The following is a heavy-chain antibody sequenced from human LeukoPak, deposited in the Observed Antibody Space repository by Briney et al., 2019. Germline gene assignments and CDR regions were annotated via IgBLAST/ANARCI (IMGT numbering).Heavy chain of an antibody. D-gene: IGHD3-22*01. CDR3: ARDYYDSSGRRYDAFDV. CDR2: ISSSSSYI. V-gene: IGHV3-21*01. J-gene: IGHJ3*01. CDR1: GFTFSSYS. Sequence: GGSLRLSCAASGFTFSSYSMNWVRQAPGKGLEWVSSISSSSSYIYYTDSVKGRFTISRDNAKNSLFLQMNSLRAEDTAAYYCARDYYDSSGRRYDAFDVWGQGTMVTVSS.